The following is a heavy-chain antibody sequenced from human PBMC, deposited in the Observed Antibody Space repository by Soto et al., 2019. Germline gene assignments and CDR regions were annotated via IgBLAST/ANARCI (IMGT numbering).Heavy chain of an antibody. J-gene: IGHJ6*02. D-gene: IGHD3-16*01. V-gene: IGHV4-59*08. CDR2: VWYSGTT. CDR1: GGSLSNYY. CDR3: ARHARKRAETIPYYYYYYMDV. Sequence: QVQLQESGPGLVRPSEALSLTCTVSGGSLSNYYWSWIRQPPGKGLEWIGYVWYSGTTNYNPSLTSRVSMSIDTSENQFSLKLNSVTAADTAVYYCARHARKRAETIPYYYYYYMDVWGQGTTVTVSS.